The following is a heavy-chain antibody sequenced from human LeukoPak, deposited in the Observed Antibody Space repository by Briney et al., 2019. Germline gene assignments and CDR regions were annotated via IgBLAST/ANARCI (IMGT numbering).Heavy chain of an antibody. CDR1: GDSVSSNSAA. CDR2: TYYRSKWFN. J-gene: IGHJ1*01. D-gene: IGHD3-9*01. V-gene: IGHV6-1*01. CDR3: ARGGYYDILTVGTS. Sequence: SQTHSLTCTISGDSVSSNSAASNWIRQSPSRGLEWLGRTYYRSKWFNSYAVSVKSRITINPDTSNNQFSLQLTPVTPEDTAVYYCARGGYYDILTVGTSWGQGTLVTVSS.